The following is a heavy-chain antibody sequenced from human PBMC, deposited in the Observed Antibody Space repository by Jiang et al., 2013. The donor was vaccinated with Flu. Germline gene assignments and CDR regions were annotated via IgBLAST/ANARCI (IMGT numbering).Heavy chain of an antibody. CDR3: ASSGYYYYGMDV. CDR1: GGSFSGYY. Sequence: LLKPSETLSLTCAVYGGSFSGYYWSWIRQPPGKGLEWIGEINHSGSTNYNPSLKSRVTISVDTSKNQFSLKLSSVTAADTAVYYCASSGYYYYGMDVWGQGTTVTVSS. CDR2: INHSGST. V-gene: IGHV4-34*01. D-gene: IGHD6-25*01. J-gene: IGHJ6*02.